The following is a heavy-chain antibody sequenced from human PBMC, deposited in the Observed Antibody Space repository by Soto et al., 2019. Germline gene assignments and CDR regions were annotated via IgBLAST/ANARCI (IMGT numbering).Heavy chain of an antibody. D-gene: IGHD3-10*01. CDR1: GFTFSSYA. V-gene: IGHV3-23*01. CDR2: ISGSGGST. Sequence: GGSLRLSCAASGFTFSSYAMSWARQAPGKGLEWVSAISGSGGSTYYADSVKGRFTISRDNSKNTLYLQMNSLRAEDTAVYYCAKELTRAVRGYYYYGMDVWGQGTTVTVSS. CDR3: AKELTRAVRGYYYYGMDV. J-gene: IGHJ6*02.